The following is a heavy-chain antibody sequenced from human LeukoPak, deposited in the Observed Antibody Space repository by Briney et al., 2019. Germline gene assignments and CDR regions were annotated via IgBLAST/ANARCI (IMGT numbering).Heavy chain of an antibody. CDR1: GFTFSSYW. D-gene: IGHD3-3*01. V-gene: IGHV3-7*01. CDR3: ARGLFLFGVVTSVDP. CDR2: IKQDGGEK. J-gene: IGHJ5*02. Sequence: GGSLRLSCAASGFTFSSYWMSWVRQAPGKGLEWVAHIKQDGGEKYYVESVKGRFTISRDNVKNSLYLQMNSLRVEDTAVYYCARGLFLFGVVTSVDPWGQGTLVTVSS.